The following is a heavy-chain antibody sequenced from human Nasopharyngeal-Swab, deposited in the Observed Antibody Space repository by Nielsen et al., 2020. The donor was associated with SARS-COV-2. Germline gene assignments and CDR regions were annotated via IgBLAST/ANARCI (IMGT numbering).Heavy chain of an antibody. Sequence: ASVQVSCKASGYTLTSYYMHWVRQAPGQGLEWMGIVNPSGGSTSYAQKFQGRVTMTRDTSTSTVYMELSSLRSEDTAVYYCARAPEGFWSGSGDNWFDPWGQGTLVTVSS. CDR1: GYTLTSYY. CDR3: ARAPEGFWSGSGDNWFDP. CDR2: VNPSGGST. V-gene: IGHV1-46*01. J-gene: IGHJ5*02. D-gene: IGHD3-3*01.